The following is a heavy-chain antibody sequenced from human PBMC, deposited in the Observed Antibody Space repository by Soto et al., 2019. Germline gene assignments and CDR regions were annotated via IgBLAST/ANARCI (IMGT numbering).Heavy chain of an antibody. CDR2: IYSSGGT. J-gene: IGHJ5*02. Sequence: KASETLSLTCTVSGGAISGYYWTWIRQSAGKGLEWIGRIYSSGGTKYNPSLQGRVTMSLDTSKNQFSLRLSSVTAADTAVYYCARGQRFSDSFDPWGQGTLVTVSS. D-gene: IGHD3-3*01. CDR1: GGAISGYY. V-gene: IGHV4-4*07. CDR3: ARGQRFSDSFDP.